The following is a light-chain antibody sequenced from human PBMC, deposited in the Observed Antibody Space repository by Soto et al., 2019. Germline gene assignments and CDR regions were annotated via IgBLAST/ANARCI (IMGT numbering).Light chain of an antibody. CDR3: QQYNSYSVYT. CDR2: DAS. CDR1: QSISSW. V-gene: IGKV1-5*01. J-gene: IGKJ2*01. Sequence: DIQMTQSPSTLSACVGDRVTITCRASQSISSWLAWYQQKPGKAPKLLIYDASSLESGVPSRFSGSGSGTEFTLTISSLQPDDFATYYCQQYNSYSVYTFGQGTKLEIE.